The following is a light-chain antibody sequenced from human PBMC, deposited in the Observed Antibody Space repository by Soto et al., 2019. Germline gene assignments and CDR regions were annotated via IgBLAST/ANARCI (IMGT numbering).Light chain of an antibody. J-gene: IGKJ1*01. V-gene: IGKV3-11*02. CDR2: DAS. Sequence: ILLAQSPATLSLSPGERATLSCKASQDVSIFLAWYQQKPGQAPRLLIHDASNRATGVPARFSGSGSGRDFTLTITSLEPEDFAVYYCHQFGYSPRTFGQGTKVE. CDR3: HQFGYSPRT. CDR1: QDVSIF.